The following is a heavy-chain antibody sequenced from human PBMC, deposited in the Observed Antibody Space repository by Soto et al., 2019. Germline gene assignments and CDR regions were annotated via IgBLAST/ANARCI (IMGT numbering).Heavy chain of an antibody. CDR2: ISAYNGNT. V-gene: IGHV1-18*01. CDR3: ATVWFGELEPSYYYYGMDV. Sequence: GASVKVSCKASGYTFTSYGISWVRQAPGQGLEWMGWISAYNGNTNYAQKLQGRVTMTTDTSTSTAYMELRSLRSDDTAVYYCATVWFGELEPSYYYYGMDVWGQGTTVTVSS. J-gene: IGHJ6*02. D-gene: IGHD3-10*01. CDR1: GYTFTSYG.